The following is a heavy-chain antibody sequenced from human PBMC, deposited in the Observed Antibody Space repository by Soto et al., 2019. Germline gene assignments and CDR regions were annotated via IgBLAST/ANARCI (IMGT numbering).Heavy chain of an antibody. D-gene: IGHD3-16*01. CDR2: MSYDGSNK. CDR3: ARDGGAY. CDR1: GFTFSSYA. Sequence: QVQLVESGGGVVQPGRSLRLSCAASGFTFSSYAMHWVRRAPGKGLECMAVMSYDGSNKYYAYSVKGRFTISRDNSKNTLYLQMNSLRPEDTALYYCARDGGAYWGQGTLVIFSS. J-gene: IGHJ4*02. V-gene: IGHV3-30-3*01.